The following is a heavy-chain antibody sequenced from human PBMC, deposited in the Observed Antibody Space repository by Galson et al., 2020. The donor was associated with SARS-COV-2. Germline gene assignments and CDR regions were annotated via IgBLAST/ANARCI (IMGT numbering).Heavy chain of an antibody. V-gene: IGHV3-11*01. D-gene: IGHD3-16*01. Sequence: KIGESLKISCAASGFTFSDYYMSWIRQAPGKGLEWVSYISSSGSTIYYADSVKGRFTISRDNAKNSLYLQMNSLRAEDTAVYYCARDLAVTPGGYYYYDYGMDVWGQGTTVTVSS. CDR3: ARDLAVTPGGYYYYDYGMDV. CDR1: GFTFSDYY. J-gene: IGHJ6*02. CDR2: ISSSGSTI.